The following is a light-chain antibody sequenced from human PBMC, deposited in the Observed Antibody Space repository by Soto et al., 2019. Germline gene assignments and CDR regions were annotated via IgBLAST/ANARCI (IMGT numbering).Light chain of an antibody. J-gene: IGLJ1*01. Sequence: QSALTQPTSVSGSPGQSITISCTGTSSDVGAYNYVSWYQQHPGKAPKLMIYDVYDRPSGVSYRFSGSKSGNTASLTISGLQGEDEADYYCSSYTISRTYIFGTGTKFTVL. CDR3: SSYTISRTYI. CDR2: DVY. V-gene: IGLV2-14*03. CDR1: SSDVGAYNY.